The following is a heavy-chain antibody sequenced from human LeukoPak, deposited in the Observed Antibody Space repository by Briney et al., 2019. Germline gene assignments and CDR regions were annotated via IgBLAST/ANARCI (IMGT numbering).Heavy chain of an antibody. V-gene: IGHV4-59*01. D-gene: IGHD2-2*01. CDR1: GGSISSYY. CDR2: IYYSGST. CDR3: ARETSKPYYYYYYMDV. J-gene: IGHJ6*03. Sequence: SETLSLTCTVSGGSISSYYWSWIRQPPGKGLEWIGYIYYSGSTNYNPSLKSRVTISVDTSKNQFSLKLSSVTAADTAVYYCARETSKPYYYYYYMDVWGKGTTVTVSS.